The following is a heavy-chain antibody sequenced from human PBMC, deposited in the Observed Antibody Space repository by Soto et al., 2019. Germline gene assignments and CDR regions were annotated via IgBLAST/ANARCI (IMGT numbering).Heavy chain of an antibody. CDR2: IRTKPEGETT. CDR3: TTGSNEGY. CDR1: GFSFSSAW. Sequence: EVQLLESGGGLVKPGGSLRLSCAASGFSFSSAWMNWVRQAPGKGLEWVGRIRTKPEGETTDYPAPVKGRFTISRDDSKTTLYLQMTSLKIEDTAVSYCTTGSNEGYWGQGTLVTVSS. V-gene: IGHV3-15*07. J-gene: IGHJ4*02. D-gene: IGHD1-1*01.